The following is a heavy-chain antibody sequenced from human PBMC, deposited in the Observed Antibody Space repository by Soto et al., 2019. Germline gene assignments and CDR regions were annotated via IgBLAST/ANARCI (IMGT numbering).Heavy chain of an antibody. CDR2: IYHSGST. CDR1: GGSISSSNW. D-gene: IGHD3-3*01. V-gene: IGHV4-4*02. Sequence: SETLSLTCAVSGGSISSSNWWSWVRQPPGKGLEWIGEIYHSGSTNYNPSLKSRVTISVDKSKNQFSLKLSSVTAADTAVYYSARKPVLRFLEWLPKNWFAPWGQGTLVTVSS. J-gene: IGHJ5*02. CDR3: ARKPVLRFLEWLPKNWFAP.